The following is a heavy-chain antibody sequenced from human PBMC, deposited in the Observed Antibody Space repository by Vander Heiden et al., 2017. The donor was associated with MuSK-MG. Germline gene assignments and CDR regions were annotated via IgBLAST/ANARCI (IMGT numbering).Heavy chain of an antibody. V-gene: IGHV3-53*04. CDR1: GVTVTNTY. Sequence: EAQLVESGGGLVQPGGSLRLSCAAYGVTVTNTYMTWVRQAPGRGLEWVAVIHSGDRAFYADSVRGRFTISRHISKNTLYLQMNSLRTEDSAFYYCARVYGDYSVDYWGQGTLLTVSS. CDR2: IHSGDRA. D-gene: IGHD4-17*01. J-gene: IGHJ4*02. CDR3: ARVYGDYSVDY.